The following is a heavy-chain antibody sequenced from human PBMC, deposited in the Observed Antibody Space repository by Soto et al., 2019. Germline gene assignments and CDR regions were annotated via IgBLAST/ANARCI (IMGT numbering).Heavy chain of an antibody. D-gene: IGHD3-9*01. Sequence: EVPLVESGGGLVQPGGSLRLSCVASGFTFSSYSMVWVRQAPGKGLEWVSYIFVSSTTIYYADSVKGRFTVSRDNAQNSLFLLMNSLRAEDTAVYYCARDRDWAFDYWGRGTLVTVSS. CDR2: IFVSSTTI. CDR1: GFTFSSYS. J-gene: IGHJ4*02. CDR3: ARDRDWAFDY. V-gene: IGHV3-48*04.